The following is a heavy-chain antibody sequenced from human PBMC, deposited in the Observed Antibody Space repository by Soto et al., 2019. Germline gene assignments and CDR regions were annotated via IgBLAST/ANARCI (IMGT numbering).Heavy chain of an antibody. J-gene: IGHJ4*02. Sequence: ASVKVSCKASGYTFTGYYMHWVRQAPGQGLEWMGWINPNSGGTNYAQKFQGWVTMTRDTSISTAYMELSRLRSDDTAVYYCARGLRYFDWLSPKTRSHIDDWGQGTLVTVSS. D-gene: IGHD3-9*01. V-gene: IGHV1-2*04. CDR2: INPNSGGT. CDR3: ARGLRYFDWLSPKTRSHIDD. CDR1: GYTFTGYY.